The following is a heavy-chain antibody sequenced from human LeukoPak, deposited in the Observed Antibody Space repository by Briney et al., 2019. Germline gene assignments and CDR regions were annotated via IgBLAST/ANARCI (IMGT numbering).Heavy chain of an antibody. CDR2: ISANDGNT. J-gene: IGHJ4*02. CDR3: ARESHVTREDY. Sequence: ASVKVSCKASGYTFTSYGISWVRQAPGQGLEWMGWISANDGNTDYPQKLQGRVTMTTDTSTSTAYMELRSLRSGDTAVYHCARESHVTREDYWGQGTLVTVSS. D-gene: IGHD3-10*01. V-gene: IGHV1-18*01. CDR1: GYTFTSYG.